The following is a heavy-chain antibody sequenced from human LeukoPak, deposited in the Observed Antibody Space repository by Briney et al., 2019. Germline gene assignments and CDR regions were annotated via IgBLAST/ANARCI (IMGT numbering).Heavy chain of an antibody. V-gene: IGHV3-7*01. CDR1: GFTFGTSW. CDR2: IYVDGIEK. D-gene: IGHD2-2*01. J-gene: IGHJ3*02. CDR3: ARTVVEVRVASDVFDI. Sequence: GGSLRLSCAASGFTFGTSWMSWVRQAPGKGLEWLANIYVDGIEKYYVDSVKGRFTISRDNAKDSLYLQMDSLRVEDTAVYYCARTVVEVRVASDVFDIWGQGTMVTVSS.